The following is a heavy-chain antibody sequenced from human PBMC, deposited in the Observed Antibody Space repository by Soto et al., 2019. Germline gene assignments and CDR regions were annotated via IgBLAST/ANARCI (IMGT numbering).Heavy chain of an antibody. V-gene: IGHV4-59*01. CDR1: GGSISSYY. CDR2: IYHRGTT. CDR3: ARAIRRGGGFDY. J-gene: IGHJ4*02. Sequence: SETLSLTCTVSGGSISSYYWSWIRQPPGKGLEWIGYIYHRGTTNYSPSLKSRVTVSADMSKNQFSLKLSSVTAADTAVYYCARAIRRGGGFDYWAREPWSPSPQ. D-gene: IGHD3-10*01.